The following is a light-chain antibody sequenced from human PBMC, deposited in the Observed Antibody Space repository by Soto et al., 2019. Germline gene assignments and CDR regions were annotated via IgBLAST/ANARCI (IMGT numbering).Light chain of an antibody. CDR1: QSVSSN. Sequence: EIVMTQSPATLSVSPGERATLSCRASQSVSSNLAWYQQKPGQAPRLLIYGASTRATGIPARFSGSGSGTDFTLTSSSLQYEDFAVYYCQQYNNWPFTFGQGTRLEIK. CDR2: GAS. CDR3: QQYNNWPFT. J-gene: IGKJ5*01. V-gene: IGKV3-15*01.